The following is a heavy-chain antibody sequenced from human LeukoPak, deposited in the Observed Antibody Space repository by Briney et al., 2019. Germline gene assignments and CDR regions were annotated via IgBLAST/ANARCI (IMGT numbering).Heavy chain of an antibody. D-gene: IGHD4-23*01. J-gene: IGHJ5*02. Sequence: SETLSLTCTVSGGSISSSSYYWGWIRQPPGKGLEWIGSIYYSGSTYYNPSLKSRVTISVDTSKNQFSLKLSSVTAADTAVYYCARDKEGGGDSMFDPWGQGTLVTVSS. CDR1: GGSISSSSYY. CDR3: ARDKEGGGDSMFDP. CDR2: IYYSGST. V-gene: IGHV4-39*07.